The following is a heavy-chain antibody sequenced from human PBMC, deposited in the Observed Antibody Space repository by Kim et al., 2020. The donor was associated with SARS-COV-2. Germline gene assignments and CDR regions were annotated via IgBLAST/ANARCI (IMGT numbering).Heavy chain of an antibody. J-gene: IGHJ5*02. CDR1: GGSISSYY. Sequence: SETLSLTCIVSGGSISSYYWSWIRQPPGKGLEWIGYISNSGRTDYNPSPKSRVTISADTSKNQFSLKVNSVTTADTAPYYCARVRYDFWSGYFVTSWGQG. CDR2: ISNSGRT. CDR3: ARVRYDFWSGYFVTS. V-gene: IGHV4-59*01. D-gene: IGHD3-3*01.